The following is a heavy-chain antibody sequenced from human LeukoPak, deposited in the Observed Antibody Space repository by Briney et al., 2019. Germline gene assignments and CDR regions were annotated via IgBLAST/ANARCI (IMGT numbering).Heavy chain of an antibody. CDR1: GGSFSGYY. CDR3: ARGTWHHYYYYMDV. Sequence: SETLSLTCAVYGGSFSGYYWSWIRQPPGKGLEWIGEINHSGSTNYNPSLKSRVTISVDTSKNQFSLKLSSVTAADTAVYYCARGTWHHYYYYMDVWGKGTTVTISS. V-gene: IGHV4-34*01. J-gene: IGHJ6*03. CDR2: INHSGST. D-gene: IGHD5-12*01.